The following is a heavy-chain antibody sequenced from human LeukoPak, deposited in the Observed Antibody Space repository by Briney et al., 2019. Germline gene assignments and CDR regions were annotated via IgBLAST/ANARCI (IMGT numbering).Heavy chain of an antibody. CDR3: AKSPTSMVKNYYFDY. D-gene: IGHD3-10*01. Sequence: PGGSLRLSCAASGFTFSNYWMTWVRRAPGKGLEWVANIRRDGSETHYVDSVMGRFTISRDNSKNTLYLQMNSLRAEDTAVYYCAKSPTSMVKNYYFDYWGQGTLVTVSS. J-gene: IGHJ4*02. V-gene: IGHV3-7*01. CDR1: GFTFSNYW. CDR2: IRRDGSET.